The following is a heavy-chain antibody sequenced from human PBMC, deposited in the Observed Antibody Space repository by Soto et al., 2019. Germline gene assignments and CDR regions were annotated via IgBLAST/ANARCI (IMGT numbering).Heavy chain of an antibody. D-gene: IGHD3-10*01. V-gene: IGHV1-18*01. CDR2: ISAYNGNT. J-gene: IGHJ6*02. CDR3: ARGGPTSADYYYGMDV. CDR1: GYTFSNDG. Sequence: QVQLVQSGAEVRRPGASVKVSCKASGYTFSNDGINWVRQAPGQGLEWMGWISAYNGNTEYAQNFQGRVTMTTDTSTSTAYMERRSLRSDDTAVYSCARGGPTSADYYYGMDVWGLGTTVTVSS.